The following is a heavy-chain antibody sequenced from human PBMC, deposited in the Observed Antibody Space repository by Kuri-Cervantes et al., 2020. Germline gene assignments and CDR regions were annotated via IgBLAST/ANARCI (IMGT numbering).Heavy chain of an antibody. CDR1: GFPFSNYA. CDR2: ISGSGGST. Sequence: GGSLRLSCAASGFPFSNYAMNWVRQAPGKGLEWVSVISGSGGSTYYADSVKGRFTISRDNSKNTVYLQMNSLRAEDTAVYYCAKGFSYDYIDYWGQGTLVTVSS. J-gene: IGHJ4*02. CDR3: AKGFSYDYIDY. D-gene: IGHD5-18*01. V-gene: IGHV3-23*01.